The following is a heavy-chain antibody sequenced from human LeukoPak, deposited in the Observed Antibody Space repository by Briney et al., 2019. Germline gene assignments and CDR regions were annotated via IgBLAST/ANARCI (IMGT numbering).Heavy chain of an antibody. CDR2: IGTAGDT. Sequence: PGGSLRLSCAASGFSFSTYDMHWVRQGIGKGLEWVSGIGTAGDTYYPASVKGRFTISRENAKNSLYLQMNSLRPGDTALYYCVRVGDYDQRYDYWGQGTLVTVSS. J-gene: IGHJ4*02. CDR1: GFSFSTYD. V-gene: IGHV3-13*04. D-gene: IGHD4-17*01. CDR3: VRVGDYDQRYDY.